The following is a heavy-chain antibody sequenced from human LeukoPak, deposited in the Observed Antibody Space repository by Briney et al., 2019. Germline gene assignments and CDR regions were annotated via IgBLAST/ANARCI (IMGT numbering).Heavy chain of an antibody. D-gene: IGHD3-22*01. CDR3: ARGYYDSRGYSNTFDI. V-gene: IGHV4-59*01. Sequence: KPSETLSLTCAVSGASISSSYWRWIRQPPGKGLEWIGYINYSGNTKYNPSLESRVTISVDASNNQFSLRLSSVTAADTAFYYCARGYYDSRGYSNTFDIWGQGTLVTVSS. CDR2: INYSGNT. J-gene: IGHJ3*02. CDR1: GASISSSY.